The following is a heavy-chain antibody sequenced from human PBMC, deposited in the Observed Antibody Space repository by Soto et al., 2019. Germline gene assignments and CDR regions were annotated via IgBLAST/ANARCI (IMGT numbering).Heavy chain of an antibody. CDR2: IYWDDDK. J-gene: IGHJ5*02. V-gene: IGHV2-5*02. CDR3: APTFPRHTAGSSGGSFPPAFDT. Sequence: QITLKESGPTLLKPTQTLTLTCTFSGFSLTTSGVGVGWIRQPPGKALEWLALIYWDDDKRYSPSLHSRLTITKDTSKNQVVLTMTNMGAVDTATYYCAPTFPRHTAGSSGGSFPPAFDTWGQGTLSTVSS. CDR1: GFSLTTSGVG. D-gene: IGHD2-15*01.